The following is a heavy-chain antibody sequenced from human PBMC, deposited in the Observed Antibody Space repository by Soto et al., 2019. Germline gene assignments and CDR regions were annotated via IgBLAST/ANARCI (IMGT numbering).Heavy chain of an antibody. J-gene: IGHJ5*02. CDR1: GGSISSYY. CDR3: ARGGSYYDIANWFDP. V-gene: IGHV4-59*01. Sequence: SETLSLTCTVSGGSISSYYWSWIRQPPGKGLEWIGYIHYSGSTNYNPSLKSRVTISVDTSKNQFSLKLSSVTAADTAVYYCARGGSYYDIANWFDPWGQGTLVTVSS. D-gene: IGHD3-9*01. CDR2: IHYSGST.